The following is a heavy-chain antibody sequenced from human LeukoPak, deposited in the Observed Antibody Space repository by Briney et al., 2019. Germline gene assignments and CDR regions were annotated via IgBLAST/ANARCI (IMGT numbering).Heavy chain of an antibody. CDR3: WSTTDYYDSSGSPTLDY. CDR2: IYYSGST. J-gene: IGHJ4*02. Sequence: SETLSLTCSVSGGSISSYYGSWIRQPPGEGLEGIGYIYYSGSTNYNPSLKSRVTISVDPSKNQFSLTLSSVTTADTAVYYLWSTTDYYDSSGSPTLDYWGPGTLGTVSS. D-gene: IGHD3-22*01. CDR1: GGSISSYY. V-gene: IGHV4-59*01.